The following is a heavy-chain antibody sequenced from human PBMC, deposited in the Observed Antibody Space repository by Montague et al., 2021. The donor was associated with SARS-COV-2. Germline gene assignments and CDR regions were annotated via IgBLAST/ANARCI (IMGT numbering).Heavy chain of an antibody. D-gene: IGHD3-3*01. Sequence: SETLSLTCAVYGGTFSAHSWSWVPQSPGKGLEWIGEINHRGSTTYMSSLKSRVTMSVDTSKNQFSLKLSSVTAADTAIYYCARGGLAGGNYDIWSFSYTSPLDYWGQGTLVTVSS. J-gene: IGHJ4*02. V-gene: IGHV4-34*01. CDR2: INHRGST. CDR3: ARGGLAGGNYDIWSFSYTSPLDY. CDR1: GGTFSAHS.